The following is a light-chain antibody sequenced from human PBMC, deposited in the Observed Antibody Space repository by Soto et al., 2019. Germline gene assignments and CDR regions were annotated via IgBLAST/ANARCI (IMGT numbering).Light chain of an antibody. CDR1: QSVLYSSNNKNY. CDR2: WAS. Sequence: DIVMTQSPDSLAVSLGERATINCKSSQSVLYSSNNKNYLAWYQQKPGQPPKLLIYWASTRESGVPDRLSGSGSGTDFTLTISSLQAEDVAVYYCQQCYSSPLTFGGGTKVQIK. V-gene: IGKV4-1*01. CDR3: QQCYSSPLT. J-gene: IGKJ4*01.